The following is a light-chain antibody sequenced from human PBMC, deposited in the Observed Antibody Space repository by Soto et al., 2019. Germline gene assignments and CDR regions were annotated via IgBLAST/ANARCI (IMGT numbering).Light chain of an antibody. Sequence: QSALTQPASVSGSPGQSITISCTGTSSDVGGYNYVSWYQQHPGKAPKLMIYDVSNRPSGVSNRFSGSKSGNTASLTISGQQAEDEADYYCSSYTSSSTLVFGGGTKVTVL. J-gene: IGLJ2*01. CDR1: SSDVGGYNY. V-gene: IGLV2-14*01. CDR2: DVS. CDR3: SSYTSSSTLV.